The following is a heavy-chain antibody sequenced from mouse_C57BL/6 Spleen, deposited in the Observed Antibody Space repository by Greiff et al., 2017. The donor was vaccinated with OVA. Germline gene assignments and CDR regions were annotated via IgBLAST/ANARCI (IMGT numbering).Heavy chain of an antibody. J-gene: IGHJ3*01. Sequence: VQLKESGGGLVKPGGSLKLSCAASGFTFSDYGMHWVRQAPEKGLEWVAYISSGSSTIYYADTVKGRFTISRDNAKNTLFLQMTSLRSEDTAMYYCARYYGYDGFAYWGQGTLVTVSA. CDR2: ISSGSSTI. CDR3: ARYYGYDGFAY. V-gene: IGHV5-17*01. CDR1: GFTFSDYG. D-gene: IGHD2-2*01.